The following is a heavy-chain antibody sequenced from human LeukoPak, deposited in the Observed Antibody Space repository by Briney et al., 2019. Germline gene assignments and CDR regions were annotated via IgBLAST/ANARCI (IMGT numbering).Heavy chain of an antibody. V-gene: IGHV4-39*01. CDR2: IYSSGST. CDR1: GGSISSSGYY. Sequence: SETLSLTCTVSGGSISSSGYYWAWIRQPQGKGLEWIGSIYSSGSTYYNPSLKSRVTISVDTSKNQFSLELSSVTAADTAVYYCAGQLWLSQNDYWGQGTLVTVSS. D-gene: IGHD3-10*01. J-gene: IGHJ4*02. CDR3: AGQLWLSQNDY.